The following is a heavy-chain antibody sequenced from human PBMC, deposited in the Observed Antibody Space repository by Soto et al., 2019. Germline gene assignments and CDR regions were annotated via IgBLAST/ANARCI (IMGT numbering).Heavy chain of an antibody. CDR1: SGSISSSNW. D-gene: IGHD6-19*01. Sequence: QVQLQESGPGLVKPSGTLSLTCAVSSGSISSSNWWSWVRQPPGKGLEWIGEIYHSGSTNYNPSLTSRVTISVDKSKNQFSLKLSSVTDADTAVYYCARARRYSSGWYSNWYFDLWGRGTLVTVSS. CDR3: ARARRYSSGWYSNWYFDL. CDR2: IYHSGST. J-gene: IGHJ2*01. V-gene: IGHV4-4*02.